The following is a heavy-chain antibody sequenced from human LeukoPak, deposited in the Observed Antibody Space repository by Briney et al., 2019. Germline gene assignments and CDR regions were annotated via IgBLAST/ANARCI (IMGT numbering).Heavy chain of an antibody. D-gene: IGHD1-26*01. V-gene: IGHV3-23*01. CDR2: INGSGGRT. J-gene: IGHJ4*02. CDR1: GFTFYNYG. CDR3: ANYRGGSSDY. Sequence: GGSLRLSCAASGFTFYNYGISWVRQAPGKGLEWLTGINGSGGRTYYADSVRGRFIVSRDNSQNTVNLEIHSLRAEDTAVYYCANYRGGSSDYWGQGTLVTVSS.